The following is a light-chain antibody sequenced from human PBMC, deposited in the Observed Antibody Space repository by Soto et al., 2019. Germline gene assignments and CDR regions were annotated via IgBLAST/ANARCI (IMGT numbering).Light chain of an antibody. J-gene: IGKJ3*01. CDR3: QQYSSSPPEFT. CDR2: GAS. V-gene: IGKV3-20*01. CDR1: QSISSSY. Sequence: EIVLTQSPGTLSLSPGARATLSCRASQSISSSYLTWYQQRPGQAPRLLIFGASYRATGIPDRFSGSGSGRDFSLTVSRLEPEDFAFYYCQQYSSSPPEFTFGPGTRVDSK.